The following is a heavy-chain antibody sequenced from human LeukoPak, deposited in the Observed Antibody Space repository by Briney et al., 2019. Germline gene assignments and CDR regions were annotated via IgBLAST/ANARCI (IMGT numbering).Heavy chain of an antibody. J-gene: IGHJ4*02. CDR1: GFTFNTYG. CDR3: ARESRYSSGWDFDY. V-gene: IGHV3-33*01. CDR2: IWYDGSNE. D-gene: IGHD6-19*01. Sequence: PGGSLRLSCAASGFTFNTYGMHWVRQAPGKGLEWVASIWYDGSNENYADSVKGRFTISRDNSKNTLYLQMNSLGADDTAMYYCARESRYSSGWDFDYWGQGTLVTVSS.